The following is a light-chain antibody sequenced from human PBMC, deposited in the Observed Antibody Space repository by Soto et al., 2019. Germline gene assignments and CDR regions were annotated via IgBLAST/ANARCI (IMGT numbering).Light chain of an antibody. Sequence: EVVMTPSPATLSISPGEGATLSCRASQSVNNRLAWYQQKPGQAPRLLIYLASTRATGVPVRFSGSGSGTEFTLTITSMQSEDFAVYFCQQYHHWKTFGQGTLVEIK. CDR3: QQYHHWKT. V-gene: IGKV3-15*01. CDR2: LAS. J-gene: IGKJ1*01. CDR1: QSVNNR.